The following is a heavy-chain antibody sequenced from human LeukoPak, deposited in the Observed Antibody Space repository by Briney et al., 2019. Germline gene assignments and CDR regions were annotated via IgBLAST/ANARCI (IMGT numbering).Heavy chain of an antibody. CDR2: ISAYNGNT. D-gene: IGHD2-2*02. Sequence: GASVKVSCKASGYTFTSYGISWVRQAPGQGLEWMGWISAYNGNTNYAQKLQGRVTMTTDTSTSTAYMELRSLRSDDTAVYYCARDSGLYCSSTSCYRAYWGQGTLVTVSS. J-gene: IGHJ4*02. CDR3: ARDSGLYCSSTSCYRAY. CDR1: GYTFTSYG. V-gene: IGHV1-18*01.